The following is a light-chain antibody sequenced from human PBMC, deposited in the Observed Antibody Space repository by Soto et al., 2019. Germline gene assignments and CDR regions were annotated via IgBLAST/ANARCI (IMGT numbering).Light chain of an antibody. CDR2: DAS. CDR1: QSVNTY. Sequence: EIVLTQSPATLSLSPGERVSLSCRASQSVNTYFAWYQQKPGQAPRLLIYDASSRATGIPARFSGSGSGTXXXXTISSLEPEDFAIYYCQQRSSWPLTFGHGTKVEI. CDR3: QQRSSWPLT. V-gene: IGKV3-11*01. J-gene: IGKJ1*01.